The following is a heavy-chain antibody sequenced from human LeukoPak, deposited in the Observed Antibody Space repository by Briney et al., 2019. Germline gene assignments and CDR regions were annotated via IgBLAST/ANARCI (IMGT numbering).Heavy chain of an antibody. Sequence: PGGSLRLSCAASGFTFSSYGMHWVRQAPGKGLEWVAFIRYDGSNTYYADPVKGRFTISRDNSKNTLFLQMNSLTAEDTAVYYCAKAYSYFDHWGQGTLVTVSS. D-gene: IGHD4-11*01. V-gene: IGHV3-30*02. J-gene: IGHJ4*02. CDR1: GFTFSSYG. CDR2: IRYDGSNT. CDR3: AKAYSYFDH.